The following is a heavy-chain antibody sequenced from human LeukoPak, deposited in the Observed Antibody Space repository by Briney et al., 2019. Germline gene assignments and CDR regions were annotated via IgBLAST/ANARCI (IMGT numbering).Heavy chain of an antibody. Sequence: GGSLRLSCAASGFTVSSNYMSWVRQAPGKGLEWVSVIYSGGSTYYADSVKGRFTISRDNSKNTLYLQMNSLRAEDTAVYYCTTDVVIAESYWGQGALVTVSS. CDR1: GFTVSSNY. J-gene: IGHJ4*02. CDR2: IYSGGST. V-gene: IGHV3-53*01. D-gene: IGHD6-13*01. CDR3: TTDVVIAESY.